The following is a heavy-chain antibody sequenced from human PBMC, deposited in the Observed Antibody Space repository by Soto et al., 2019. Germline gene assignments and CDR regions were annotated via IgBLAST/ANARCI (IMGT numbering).Heavy chain of an antibody. V-gene: IGHV1-8*01. J-gene: IGHJ6*03. CDR3: ARSGGYDCWSGYYMGYYYYYIDV. CDR1: GYTFTSYD. D-gene: IGHD3-3*01. Sequence: QVQLVQSGAEVKKPGASVKVSCKASGYTFTSYDINWVRQATGQGLDWMGWMNPNRGNTGYAQKFQGRVTMTRNTSISTDYIELSSMRSEETAVYYCARSGGYDCWSGYYMGYYYYYIDVWGKGTTVTVSS. CDR2: MNPNRGNT.